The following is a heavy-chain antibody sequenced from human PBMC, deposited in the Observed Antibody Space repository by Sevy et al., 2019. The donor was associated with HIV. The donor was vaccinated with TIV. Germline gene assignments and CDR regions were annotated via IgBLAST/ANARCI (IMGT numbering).Heavy chain of an antibody. Sequence: ASVKVSCKASGYTFTTYNIVWVRQAPGQGLEWLAWMSPYNGNKNYAQRVQGRVTMTTDTFTDTAFLELRSLKFDDTAVYYCARGSSSWYDYWGHGTLVTVS. CDR2: MSPYNGNK. J-gene: IGHJ4*01. V-gene: IGHV1-18*01. CDR1: GYTFTTYN. D-gene: IGHD2-2*01. CDR3: ARGSSSWYDY.